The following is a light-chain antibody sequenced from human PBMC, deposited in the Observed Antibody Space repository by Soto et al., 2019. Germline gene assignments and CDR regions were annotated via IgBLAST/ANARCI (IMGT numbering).Light chain of an antibody. CDR1: QSVSSN. V-gene: IGKV3-11*01. Sequence: IVMTQSPATLSVSTGERATLSCRASQSVSSNLAWCQQKPGQAPRLLIYDASNRATGIPARFSGSGSGTDFSLTISGLEPEDCAVYYCQQRSNWPPLTFGQGTRLEIK. J-gene: IGKJ5*01. CDR2: DAS. CDR3: QQRSNWPPLT.